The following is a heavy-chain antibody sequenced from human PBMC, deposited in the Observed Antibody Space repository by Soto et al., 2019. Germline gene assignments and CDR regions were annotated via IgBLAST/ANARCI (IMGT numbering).Heavy chain of an antibody. Sequence: PSETLSLTCTASGGSISSGGYYWSWIRQHPGKGLEWIGYIYYSGSTYYNPSLKSRVTISVDTSKNQFSLKLSSVTAADTAVYYCARRYCSSTSCDYMDVWGKGTTVTVSS. V-gene: IGHV4-31*03. J-gene: IGHJ6*03. CDR3: ARRYCSSTSCDYMDV. D-gene: IGHD2-2*01. CDR1: GGSISSGGYY. CDR2: IYYSGST.